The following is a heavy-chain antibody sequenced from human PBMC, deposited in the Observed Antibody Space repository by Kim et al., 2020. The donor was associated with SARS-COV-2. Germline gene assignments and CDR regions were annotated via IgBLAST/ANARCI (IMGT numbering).Heavy chain of an antibody. D-gene: IGHD6-13*01. CDR1: GGSISSGGYY. V-gene: IGHV4-31*03. CDR3: ARDGREAAAGDFDY. Sequence: SETLSLTCTVSGGSISSGGYYWSWIRQHPGKGLEWIGYIYYSGSTYYNPSLKSRVTISVDTSKNQFSLKLSSVTAADTAVYYCARDGREAAAGDFDYWGQGTLVTVSS. CDR2: IYYSGST. J-gene: IGHJ4*02.